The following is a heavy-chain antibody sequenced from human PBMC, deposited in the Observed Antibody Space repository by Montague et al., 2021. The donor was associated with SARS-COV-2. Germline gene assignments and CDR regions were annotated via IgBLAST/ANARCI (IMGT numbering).Heavy chain of an antibody. V-gene: IGHV4-59*02. CDR1: GVSVKNYY. CDR2: VHYSINT. J-gene: IGHJ5*02. CDR3: ARHYISTMYGYSWFDH. D-gene: IGHD4-11*01. Sequence: SETLSFTCTVSGVSVKNYYRSWIRQPPGKGLELICYVHYSINTKSNPSLQIPISISLYASKNQFYLRLTSVTSADAAVYYCARHYISTMYGYSWFDHWGRGTLVTVSS.